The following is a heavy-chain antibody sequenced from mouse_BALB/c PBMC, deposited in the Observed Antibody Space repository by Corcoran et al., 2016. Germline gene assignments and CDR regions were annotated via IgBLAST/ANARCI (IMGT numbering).Heavy chain of an antibody. D-gene: IGHD2-3*01. Sequence: DVQLQESGPGLVKPSQSLSLTCSVTGYSITSGYYWNWIRQFPGNKLEWMGYISYDGSNNYNPSLKNRISITRDTSKNQFFLKLNSVTTEDTDTYYCARDGYYLWYAMDYWGQGTSVTVSS. CDR3: ARDGYYLWYAMDY. CDR2: ISYDGSN. J-gene: IGHJ4*01. CDR1: GYSITSGYY. V-gene: IGHV3-6*02.